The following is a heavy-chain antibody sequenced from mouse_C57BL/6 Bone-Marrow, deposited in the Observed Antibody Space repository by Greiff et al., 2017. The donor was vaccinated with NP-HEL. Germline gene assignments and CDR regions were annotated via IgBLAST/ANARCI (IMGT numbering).Heavy chain of an antibody. CDR2: IDPETGGT. J-gene: IGHJ3*01. V-gene: IGHV1-15*01. CDR3: TTARAFAY. D-gene: IGHD3-2*01. CDR1: GYTFTDYE. Sequence: QVQLKQSGAELVRPGASVTLSCKASGYTFTDYEMHWVKQTPVHGLEWIGAIDPETGGTAYNQKFKGKAILTADKSSSTAYMELRSLTSEDSAVYYCTTARAFAYWGQGTLVTVSA.